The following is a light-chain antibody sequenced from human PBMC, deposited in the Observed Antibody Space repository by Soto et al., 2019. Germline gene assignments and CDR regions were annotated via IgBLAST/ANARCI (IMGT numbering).Light chain of an antibody. CDR1: QSINRH. Sequence: EIVLTQSPATLSLSPGERASLSCRASQSINRHLAWYRQKPGQAPRLLIYDASNRATGIPARFSGSGSGTDFTLTISSLEAEDFGVYYCQQRSNWPPVTFGGGTKVDIK. CDR3: QQRSNWPPVT. CDR2: DAS. V-gene: IGKV3-11*01. J-gene: IGKJ4*01.